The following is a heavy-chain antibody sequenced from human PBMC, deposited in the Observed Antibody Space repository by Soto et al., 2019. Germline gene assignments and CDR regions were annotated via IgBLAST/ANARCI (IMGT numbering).Heavy chain of an antibody. CDR1: GFTFSSYA. J-gene: IGHJ4*02. Sequence: EVQLLESGGGLVQPGGSLRLSCAASGFTFSSYAMSWVRQAPGKGLEWVSAISGSGGSTYYADSVKGRFTISRDNSKNTLYLQMNRLRAEDTAVYYCAKDLGLSTYGDYAHYWGQGTLVTVSS. D-gene: IGHD4-17*01. CDR2: ISGSGGST. V-gene: IGHV3-23*01. CDR3: AKDLGLSTYGDYAHY.